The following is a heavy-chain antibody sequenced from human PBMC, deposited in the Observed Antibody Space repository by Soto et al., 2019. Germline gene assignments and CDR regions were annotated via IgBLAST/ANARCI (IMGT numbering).Heavy chain of an antibody. J-gene: IGHJ4*02. D-gene: IGHD5-12*01. CDR3: ARGGYSGYQWDY. CDR1: GYTFTSYA. CDR2: INTGSGNT. Sequence: GASVKVSCTASGYTFTSYASHWVRQAPGQSLEWMGWINTGSGNTKYSQKLQGRVTITGDTSASTAYMEVSSLRSGDTAVYYCARGGYSGYQWDYWGQGTLVTVSS. V-gene: IGHV1-3*04.